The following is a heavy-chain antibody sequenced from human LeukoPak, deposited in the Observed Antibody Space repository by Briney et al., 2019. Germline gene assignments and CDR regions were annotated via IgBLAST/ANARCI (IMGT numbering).Heavy chain of an antibody. D-gene: IGHD2-2*01. CDR1: GFTFSTYS. CDR3: AREGPVATAFDH. Sequence: TGGSLRLSCAASGFTFSTYSMNWVRQAPGKGLEWVSSISSSSNYKYYADSLKGRLTISRDNAMNSLYLRMNNLRAEDTAVYFCAREGPVATAFDHWGQGTLVTVST. J-gene: IGHJ4*02. CDR2: ISSSSNYK. V-gene: IGHV3-21*01.